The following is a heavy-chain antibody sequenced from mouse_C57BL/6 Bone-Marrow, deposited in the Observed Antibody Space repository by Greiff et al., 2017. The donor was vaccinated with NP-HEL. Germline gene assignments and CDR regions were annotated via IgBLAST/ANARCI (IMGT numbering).Heavy chain of an antibody. J-gene: IGHJ1*03. V-gene: IGHV1-82*01. CDR3: AGEGYDGYYERYFDV. CDR2: IYPGDGDT. Sequence: QVQLQQSGPELVKPGASVKISCKASGYAFSSSWMNWVKQRPGKGLEWIGRIYPGDGDTNYNGKFKGKATLTADKSSSTAYMQLSSLTSEDSAVYFCAGEGYDGYYERYFDVWGTGTTVTVSS. D-gene: IGHD2-3*01. CDR1: GYAFSSSW.